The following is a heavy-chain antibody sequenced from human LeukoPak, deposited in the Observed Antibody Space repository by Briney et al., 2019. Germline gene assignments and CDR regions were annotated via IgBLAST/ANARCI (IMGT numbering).Heavy chain of an antibody. Sequence: PSETLSLTCAVYGGSFSGYYWSWIRQPPGKGLEWIGEINHSGSTNYNPSLKSRVTISVDTSKNQFSLKLSSMTAADTAVYYCARGEYSGSTYYFDYWGQGTLVTVSS. CDR3: ARGEYSGSTYYFDY. CDR2: INHSGST. D-gene: IGHD1-26*01. CDR1: GGSFSGYY. V-gene: IGHV4-34*01. J-gene: IGHJ4*02.